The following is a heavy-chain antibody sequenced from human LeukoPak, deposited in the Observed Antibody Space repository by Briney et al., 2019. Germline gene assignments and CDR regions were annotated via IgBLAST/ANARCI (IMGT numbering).Heavy chain of an antibody. Sequence: PGGSLRLSCVVSGFTFSRSWMSWVRQAPGKGLEWVSSISSSSSYIYYADSVKGRFTISRDNAKNSLYLQMNSLRAEDTAVYYCARDQPVRSLGIAAAGTNYYYYMDVWGKGTTVTVSS. V-gene: IGHV3-21*01. CDR1: GFTFSRSW. J-gene: IGHJ6*03. CDR3: ARDQPVRSLGIAAAGTNYYYYMDV. CDR2: ISSSSSYI. D-gene: IGHD6-13*01.